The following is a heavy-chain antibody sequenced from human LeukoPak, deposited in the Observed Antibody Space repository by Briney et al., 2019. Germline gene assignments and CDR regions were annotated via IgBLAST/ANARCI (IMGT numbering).Heavy chain of an antibody. Sequence: PGGSLRLSCAASGFTFSSYGMHWIRQAPGKGLEWVAFIRYDGSNRYSADSVKGRFTISRDNSRTTLYLQLNSLRAEDTAVYYCAKARGGFDAYYFDYWGQGTLVTVSS. J-gene: IGHJ4*02. CDR3: AKARGGFDAYYFDY. V-gene: IGHV3-30*02. CDR2: IRYDGSNR. D-gene: IGHD3-10*01. CDR1: GFTFSSYG.